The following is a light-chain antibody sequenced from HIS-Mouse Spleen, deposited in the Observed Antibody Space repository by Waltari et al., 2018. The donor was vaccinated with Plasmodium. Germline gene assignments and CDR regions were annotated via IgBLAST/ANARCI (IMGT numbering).Light chain of an antibody. CDR1: SSDVGGYNY. CDR2: DVS. CDR3: CSYAGSYTLV. V-gene: IGLV2-11*01. Sequence: QSALTQPRSVSGSPGQSVPLSCTGTSSDVGGYNYVSWYQQHPGKPPKLMIYDVSKRPSGVPDRFSGSKSGNTASLTISGLQAEDEADYYCCSYAGSYTLVFGGGTKLTVL. J-gene: IGLJ2*01.